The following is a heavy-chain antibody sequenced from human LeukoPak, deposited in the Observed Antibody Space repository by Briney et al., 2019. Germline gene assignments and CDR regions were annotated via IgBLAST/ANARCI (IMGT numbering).Heavy chain of an antibody. V-gene: IGHV3-74*01. J-gene: IGHJ5*02. CDR2: INSDESST. CDR3: ARGDSRGYYYTSGFDP. Sequence: PGGSLRLSCAASGFTFSNYWMHWFRHAPGKGLVWVSRINSDESSTVYADSVKGRFTISRDNAKNTLHLQMNSLRAEDTAVYYWARGDSRGYYYTSGFDPWGQGTLVTVSS. CDR1: GFTFSNYW. D-gene: IGHD3-22*01.